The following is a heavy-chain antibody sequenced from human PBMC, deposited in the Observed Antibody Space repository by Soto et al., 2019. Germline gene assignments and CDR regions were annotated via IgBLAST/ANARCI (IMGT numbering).Heavy chain of an antibody. CDR3: AKDAWWELPRGWFLDY. D-gene: IGHD1-26*01. CDR1: GFTFSSYA. J-gene: IGHJ4*02. CDR2: ISGSGGST. Sequence: EVQLLESGGGLVQPGGSLRLSCAASGFTFSSYAMSWVRQAPGKGLEWVSAISGSGGSTYYADSVKGRFTISRDNSKNTLDLQMNSLRAEDTAVYYCAKDAWWELPRGWFLDYWGQGTLVTVSS. V-gene: IGHV3-23*01.